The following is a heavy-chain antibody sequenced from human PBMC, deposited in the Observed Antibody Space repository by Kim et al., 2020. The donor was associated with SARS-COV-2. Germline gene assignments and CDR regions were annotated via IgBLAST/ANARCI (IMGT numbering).Heavy chain of an antibody. V-gene: IGHV3-21*01. J-gene: IGHJ4*02. CDR3: ARAPRRFLEWFG. Sequence: YAEPVKGRFTISRDNAKNSLYLQMNSLRAEDTAVYYCARAPRRFLEWFGWGQGTLVTVSS. D-gene: IGHD3-3*01.